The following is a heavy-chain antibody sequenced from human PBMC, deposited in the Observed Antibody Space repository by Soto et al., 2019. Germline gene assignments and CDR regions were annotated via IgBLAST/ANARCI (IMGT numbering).Heavy chain of an antibody. Sequence: SETLSLTCTVSGGSISSYYWSWIRQPPGKGLEWIGYIYYSGSTNYNPSLKSRVTISVDTSKNQFSLKLSSVTAADTAVYYCAVGRDGYNWAYYYGMDVWGQGTTVTVSS. CDR2: IYYSGST. J-gene: IGHJ6*02. CDR3: AVGRDGYNWAYYYGMDV. D-gene: IGHD5-12*01. V-gene: IGHV4-59*01. CDR1: GGSISSYY.